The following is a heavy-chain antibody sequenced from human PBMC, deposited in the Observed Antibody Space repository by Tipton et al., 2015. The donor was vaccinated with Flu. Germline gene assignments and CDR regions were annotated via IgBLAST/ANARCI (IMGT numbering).Heavy chain of an antibody. CDR1: GASISSSY. J-gene: IGHJ1*01. CDR3: ARDTSLQR. CDR2: IYYSEIT. Sequence: TLSLTCTVSGASISSSYWSWIRQAPGKGLEWIGHIYYSEITNYNPSLKSRITISVDTSKNQFSLRLSSVTAADTAVYYCARDTSLQRWGQGTLVTVS. V-gene: IGHV4-59*01.